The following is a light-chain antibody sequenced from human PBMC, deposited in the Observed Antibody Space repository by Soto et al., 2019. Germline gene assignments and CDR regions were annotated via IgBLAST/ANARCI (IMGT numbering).Light chain of an antibody. V-gene: IGKV3-20*01. CDR3: QQYSSLPRA. Sequence: ESVLTQSPGTLSLSPGERATLSCRATQSVTNNYFAWYQQKPGPSPRLLIYGVSSRATDIPDRFSGSGSGTDFTLTISRLEPEDFVVYYCQQYSSLPRAFGQGTKLEVK. CDR1: QSVTNNY. CDR2: GVS. J-gene: IGKJ2*01.